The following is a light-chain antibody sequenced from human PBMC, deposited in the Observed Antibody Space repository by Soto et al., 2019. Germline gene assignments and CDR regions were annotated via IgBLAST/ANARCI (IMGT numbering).Light chain of an antibody. J-gene: IGKJ2*01. CDR3: QQYGSSLYT. V-gene: IGKV3-20*01. Sequence: EIVLTQSPGNLSLSPGERATLSCRASQSVSSSYLAWYQQKPGQAPRLLIYGTSTRATGIPDRFSGSGSGTDFILTISRLEPEDFAVYYCQQYGSSLYTFGQGTKLEIK. CDR2: GTS. CDR1: QSVSSSY.